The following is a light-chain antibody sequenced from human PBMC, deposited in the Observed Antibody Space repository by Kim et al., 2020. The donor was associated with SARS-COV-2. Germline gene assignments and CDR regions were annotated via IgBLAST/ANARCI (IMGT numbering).Light chain of an antibody. Sequence: DIQMTQSPSSLSASVGDRVTITCRASQRISSYLNWYQQKPGKAPNLLIYAASSLQSGVPSRFSGSGSGTDFTLTISSLQPEDFATYYCQQSYNTPYTLGQGPKLEI. CDR1: QRISSY. J-gene: IGKJ2*01. CDR3: QQSYNTPYT. CDR2: AAS. V-gene: IGKV1-39*01.